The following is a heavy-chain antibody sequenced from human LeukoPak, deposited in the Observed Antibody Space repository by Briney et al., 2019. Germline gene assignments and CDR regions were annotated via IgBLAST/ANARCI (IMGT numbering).Heavy chain of an antibody. CDR3: ARIDITIFGVVINGMDV. CDR2: INSDGSST. Sequence: PGGSLRLSRAASGFTFSSYWMHWVRQAPGKGLVWVSRINSDGSSTSYADSVKGRFTISRDNAKNTLYLQMNSLRAEDTAVYYCARIDITIFGVVINGMDVWGQGTTVTVSS. V-gene: IGHV3-74*01. D-gene: IGHD3-3*01. J-gene: IGHJ6*02. CDR1: GFTFSSYW.